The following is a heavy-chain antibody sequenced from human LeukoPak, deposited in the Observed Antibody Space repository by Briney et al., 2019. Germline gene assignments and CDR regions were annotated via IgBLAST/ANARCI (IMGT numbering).Heavy chain of an antibody. CDR3: ARLGRYSSTWYPDY. CDR1: NGAINSYY. V-gene: IGHV4-59*08. CDR2: VYYTGST. J-gene: IGHJ4*02. Sequence: SETLSLTCSASNGAINSYYWSWIRQPPGKGLEWIGYVYYTGSTNYNPSLKSRVTISVDTSKNQFSLKVSSVSAADTALYFCARLGRYSSTWYPDYWGQGTLVTVSS. D-gene: IGHD6-13*01.